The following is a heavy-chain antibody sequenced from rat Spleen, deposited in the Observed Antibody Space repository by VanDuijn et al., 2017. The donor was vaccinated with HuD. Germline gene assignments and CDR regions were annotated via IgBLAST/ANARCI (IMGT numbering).Heavy chain of an antibody. J-gene: IGHJ2*01. CDR2: ISAGGGNT. CDR1: GFTLNDYW. CDR3: ARLWDS. V-gene: IGHV5-31*01. D-gene: IGHD3-2*01. Sequence: EVELVESGGGLVQPGRSLRLSCVASGFTLNDYWMTWIRQAPGKGLEWIASISAGGGNTYYRDSVKGRFTISGDDEKSNQYLQMDSLRSEDTATYYCARLWDSWGQGVMVTVSS.